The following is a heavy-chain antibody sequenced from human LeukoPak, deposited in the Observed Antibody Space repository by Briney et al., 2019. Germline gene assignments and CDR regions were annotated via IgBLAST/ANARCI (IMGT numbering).Heavy chain of an antibody. CDR1: GFVFSTYA. J-gene: IGHJ5*02. Sequence: GGSLRLSCAASGFVFSTYAMNWVRQAPGKGLEWVSAMSGSGGNTYYADSVKGRFTVSRDNAKNSLYLQMNSLRAEDTAVYYCAVHYDILTGYPWGQGTLVTVSS. D-gene: IGHD3-9*01. CDR3: AVHYDILTGYP. CDR2: MSGSGGNT. V-gene: IGHV3-23*01.